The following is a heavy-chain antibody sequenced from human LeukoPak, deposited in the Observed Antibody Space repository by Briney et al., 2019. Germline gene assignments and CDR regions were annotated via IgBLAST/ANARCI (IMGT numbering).Heavy chain of an antibody. CDR1: GGTFSSYA. V-gene: IGHV1-69*06. CDR2: IVPIFGTA. Sequence: SVKVSCKASGGTFSSYAISWVRQAPGQGLEWMGGIVPIFGTANYAQKFQGRVTITADKSTSTAYMELSSLRSEDTAVYYCARYQPYYYGMDVWGKGTTVTVSS. J-gene: IGHJ6*04. CDR3: ARYQPYYYGMDV. D-gene: IGHD2-2*01.